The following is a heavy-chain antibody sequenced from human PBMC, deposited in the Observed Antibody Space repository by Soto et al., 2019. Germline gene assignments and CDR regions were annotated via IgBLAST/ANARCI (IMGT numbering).Heavy chain of an antibody. V-gene: IGHV3-23*01. Sequence: QPVGSLRLSCAASGFAFSSYAMSWVRQAPGKGLEWVSAISGSGGRTYYADSVKGRFTTSRDNSKNTLYLQMNSLRAEDTAVYYCAKDSIAAAGTYYYYGMDVWGQGTTVTVSS. J-gene: IGHJ6*02. D-gene: IGHD6-13*01. CDR2: ISGSGGRT. CDR3: AKDSIAAAGTYYYYGMDV. CDR1: GFAFSSYA.